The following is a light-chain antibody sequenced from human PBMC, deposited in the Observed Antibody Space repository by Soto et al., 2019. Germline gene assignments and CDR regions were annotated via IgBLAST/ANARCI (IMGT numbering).Light chain of an antibody. Sequence: QSVLTQPASVSGSLGQSITTSCTGTSSDIGGYKYVSWYQQHPGKAPKLIIFEVSNRPSGVSDRFSGSNSGNTASLTISGLQAEDEADYYCQSYDISLHNYVFGTGTKVTVL. CDR1: SSDIGGYKY. V-gene: IGLV2-14*01. CDR3: QSYDISLHNYV. J-gene: IGLJ1*01. CDR2: EVS.